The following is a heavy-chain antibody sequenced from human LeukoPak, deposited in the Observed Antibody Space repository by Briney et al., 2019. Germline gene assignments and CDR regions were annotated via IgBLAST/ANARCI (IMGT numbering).Heavy chain of an antibody. Sequence: GGSLRLSCAASGFTFSSYTMNWVRQAPGKGLEWVSYISSSGSTIYYADSVKGRFTISRDNAKNSLYLQMNSLRAEDTAVYYCARDPLDCGGDCYSGFDYWGQGTLVTVSS. CDR1: GFTFSSYT. J-gene: IGHJ4*02. CDR3: ARDPLDCGGDCYSGFDY. CDR2: ISSSGSTI. D-gene: IGHD2-21*02. V-gene: IGHV3-48*04.